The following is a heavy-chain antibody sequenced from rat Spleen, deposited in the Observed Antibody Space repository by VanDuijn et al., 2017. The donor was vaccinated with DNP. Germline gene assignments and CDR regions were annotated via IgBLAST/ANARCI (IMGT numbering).Heavy chain of an antibody. CDR3: ARRGLRAPFDY. Sequence: QVQLKESGPGLVQPSQTLSLACTVSGFSLTSHHVHWVRQPSGKGLEWMGIIGTGGTTEYNPILKSRLSISRDTSKSQVFLRMNSLQSEDTATYYCARRGLRAPFDYWGQGVMVTVSS. CDR1: GFSLTSHH. CDR2: IGTGGTT. D-gene: IGHD1-11*01. V-gene: IGHV2-30*01. J-gene: IGHJ2*01.